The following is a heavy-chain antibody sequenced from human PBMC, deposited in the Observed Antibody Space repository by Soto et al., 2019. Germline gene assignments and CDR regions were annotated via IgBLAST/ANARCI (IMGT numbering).Heavy chain of an antibody. J-gene: IGHJ4*02. CDR2: IYPGDSDT. CDR3: ARLSNLGYCSSTSCYEYYFDY. CDR1: GYSFTSYW. Sequence: PGESLKISCKGSGYSFTSYWIGWVRQMHGKGLEWMGIIYPGDSDTRYSPSFQGQVTISADKSISTAYLQWSSLKASDTAMYYRARLSNLGYCSSTSCYEYYFDYWGQGTLVTVSS. D-gene: IGHD2-2*01. V-gene: IGHV5-51*01.